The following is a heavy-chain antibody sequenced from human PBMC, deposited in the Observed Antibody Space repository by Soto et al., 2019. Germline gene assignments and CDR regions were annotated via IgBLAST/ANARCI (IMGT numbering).Heavy chain of an antibody. CDR1: GYTFTSYD. V-gene: IGHV1-8*01. Sequence: ASVKVSCKASGYTFTSYDINWVRQATGQGLEWMGWMNPNSGNTGYAQKFQGRVTMTRNTSISTAYMELSSLRSEDTAVYYCARVGITIFGDYYYGMDVWGQGTTVTVSS. J-gene: IGHJ6*02. CDR3: ARVGITIFGDYYYGMDV. CDR2: MNPNSGNT. D-gene: IGHD3-3*01.